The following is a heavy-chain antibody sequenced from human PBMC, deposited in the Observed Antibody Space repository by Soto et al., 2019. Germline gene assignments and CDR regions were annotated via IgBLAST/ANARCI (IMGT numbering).Heavy chain of an antibody. CDR1: GFTFSGSA. CDR3: TRHTLTTMTTSGASDY. CDR2: IRSKANSYAT. J-gene: IGHJ4*02. D-gene: IGHD4-17*01. V-gene: IGHV3-73*01. Sequence: EVQLVESGGGLVQPGGSLKLSCAASGFTFSGSAMHWVRQASGKGLEWVGRIRSKANSYATAYAASVKGRFTISRDDSKNTAYLQMNSLKTEDTAVYYCTRHTLTTMTTSGASDYWGQGTLVTVSS.